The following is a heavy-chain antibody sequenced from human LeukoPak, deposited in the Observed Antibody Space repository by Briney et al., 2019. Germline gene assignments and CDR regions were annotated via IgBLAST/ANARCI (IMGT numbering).Heavy chain of an antibody. CDR2: IYYSGST. CDR3: ARAGRRFGTITGGDY. V-gene: IGHV4-59*01. Sequence: PSETLSLTCTVSGGSISSYYWSWIRQPPGEGLEWIGYIYYSGSTKYNPSLKSRVTISVDTFKNQFSLKLSSVTAADTAVYYCARAGRRFGTITGGDYWGQGTLVTVSS. D-gene: IGHD3-10*01. J-gene: IGHJ4*02. CDR1: GGSISSYY.